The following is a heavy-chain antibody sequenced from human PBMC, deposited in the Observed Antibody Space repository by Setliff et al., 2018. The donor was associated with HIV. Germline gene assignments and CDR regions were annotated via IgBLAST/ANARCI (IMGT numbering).Heavy chain of an antibody. V-gene: IGHV3-48*01. CDR1: GFTFSDYG. CDR3: AKGRRATMVTSIYYMDV. J-gene: IGHJ6*03. Sequence: GGSLRLSCAASGFTFSDYGMNWVRQAPGRGLEWVSHISSSSSRIYYADSVKGRFTISRDTSKNTLYLQMNSLRAEDTAVYYCAKGRRATMVTSIYYMDVWGKGTTVTVSS. D-gene: IGHD4-17*01. CDR2: ISSSSSRI.